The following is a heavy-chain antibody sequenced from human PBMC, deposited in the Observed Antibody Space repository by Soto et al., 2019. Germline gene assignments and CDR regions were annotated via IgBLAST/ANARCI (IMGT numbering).Heavy chain of an antibody. CDR1: GYTFTGYG. D-gene: IGHD1-7*01. CDR2: ISAYNGNT. CDR3: ARVWITGTTVSWFDP. V-gene: IGHV1-18*01. J-gene: IGHJ5*02. Sequence: ASVKVSCKASGYTFTGYGISWVRQAPGQGLEWMGWISAYNGNTNYAQKLQGRVTMTTDTSTSTAYMELRSLRSDDTAVYYCARVWITGTTVSWFDPWGQGTLVTVSS.